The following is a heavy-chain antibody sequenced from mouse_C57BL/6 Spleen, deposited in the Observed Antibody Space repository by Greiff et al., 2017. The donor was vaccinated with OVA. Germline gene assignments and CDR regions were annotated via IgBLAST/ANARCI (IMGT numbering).Heavy chain of an antibody. CDR2: INPSSGYT. D-gene: IGHD1-1*01. Sequence: QVQLQQSGAELAKPGASVKLSCKASGYTFTSYWMHWVKQRPGQGLEWIGYINPSSGYTKYNQKFKDKATLTADKSSSTAYMQLSSLTYEDSAVYYCAITTVVLRGGFDYWGQGTTLTVSS. V-gene: IGHV1-7*01. CDR3: AITTVVLRGGFDY. CDR1: GYTFTSYW. J-gene: IGHJ2*01.